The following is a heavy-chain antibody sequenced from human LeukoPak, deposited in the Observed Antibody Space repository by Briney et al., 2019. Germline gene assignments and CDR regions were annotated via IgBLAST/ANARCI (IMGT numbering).Heavy chain of an antibody. CDR1: GFSLSTSGVG. CDR2: IYWDDDK. Sequence: SGRTLGNPTQTLTLTCTFSGFSLSTSGVGVGWIRQPPGKTLERLALIYWDDDKRYSPSLKSRRTITKDTSKNQVVLTMTNMDPVDTATYYCAHRTHIYGLDYWGQGTLVTVSS. D-gene: IGHD4-17*01. V-gene: IGHV2-5*02. CDR3: AHRTHIYGLDY. J-gene: IGHJ4*02.